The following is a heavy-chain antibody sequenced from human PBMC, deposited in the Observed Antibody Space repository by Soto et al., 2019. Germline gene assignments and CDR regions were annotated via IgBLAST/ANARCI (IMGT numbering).Heavy chain of an antibody. D-gene: IGHD1-20*01. Sequence: WGSLRVSWVSSGLTFSSFAMNWVRQAPGKGLEWVSTISGTGGSTYYADSVKGRFTVSRDNAKNTLSLQVTSLRAEDTAVYYCATELYIWNTTGPDYWGRGTLVTVSS. J-gene: IGHJ4*02. V-gene: IGHV3-23*01. CDR2: ISGTGGST. CDR3: ATELYIWNTTGPDY. CDR1: GLTFSSFA.